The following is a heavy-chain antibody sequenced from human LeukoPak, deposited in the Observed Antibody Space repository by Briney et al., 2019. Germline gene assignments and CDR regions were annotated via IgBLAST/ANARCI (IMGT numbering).Heavy chain of an antibody. CDR2: INAGNGNT. Sequence: ASVKVSCKASGYTFTSYAMHWVRQAPGQRLEWMGWINAGNGNTKYSQKFQGRVTITRDTSASTAYMELSSLRSEDTAVYYCARVVPHSHAVDYWGQGTLVTASS. D-gene: IGHD2-15*01. V-gene: IGHV1-3*01. CDR3: ARVVPHSHAVDY. CDR1: GYTFTSYA. J-gene: IGHJ4*02.